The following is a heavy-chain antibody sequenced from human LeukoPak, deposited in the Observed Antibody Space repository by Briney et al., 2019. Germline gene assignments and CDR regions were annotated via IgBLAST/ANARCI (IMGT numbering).Heavy chain of an antibody. V-gene: IGHV3-33*01. Sequence: GGSLRLSCVVSGVILSSHGMHWVRQAPGKGLEWLTFTWSDGRSEYYADSVKGRFTVSRDNSKNTVYLQINSLRVEDTAVYYCARDRGNDYFDSWGQGTLVTVSS. CDR2: TWSDGRSE. CDR1: GVILSSHG. J-gene: IGHJ4*02. CDR3: ARDRGNDYFDS.